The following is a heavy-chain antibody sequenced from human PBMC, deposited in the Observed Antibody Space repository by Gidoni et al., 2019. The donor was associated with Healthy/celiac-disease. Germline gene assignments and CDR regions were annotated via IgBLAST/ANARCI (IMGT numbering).Heavy chain of an antibody. CDR1: RDSVSSTSPA. CDR2: TYYRSKWYN. CDR3: ARLRFLEWLTLYGMDV. J-gene: IGHJ6*02. Sequence: QVQLQQSGPGLVKPSQTLSLTCAISRDSVSSTSPAWNWIRQSPSRGLEWLGRTYYRSKWYNDYAVSVKSRITINPDTSKNQFSLQLNSVTPEDTAVYYCARLRFLEWLTLYGMDVWGQGTTVTVSS. D-gene: IGHD3-3*01. V-gene: IGHV6-1*01.